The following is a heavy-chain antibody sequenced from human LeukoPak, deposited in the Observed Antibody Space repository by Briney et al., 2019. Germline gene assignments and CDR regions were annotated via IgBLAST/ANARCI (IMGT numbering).Heavy chain of an antibody. CDR3: ARALGGTTSTY. CDR1: GFTFSSYA. J-gene: IGHJ4*02. Sequence: PGGSLRLSCAASGFTFSSYAMHWVRQAPGKGLEYVSAISSNGGSTYYANSVKGRFTISRDNSKNTLYLQMGSLRAEDMAVYYCARALGGTTSTYWGQGTLVTVSS. D-gene: IGHD1-7*01. CDR2: ISSNGGST. V-gene: IGHV3-64*01.